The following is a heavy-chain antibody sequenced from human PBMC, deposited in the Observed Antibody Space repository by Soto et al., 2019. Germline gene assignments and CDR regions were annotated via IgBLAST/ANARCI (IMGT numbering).Heavy chain of an antibody. J-gene: IGHJ4*02. V-gene: IGHV3-23*01. CDR2: ISGSGGST. D-gene: IGHD2-15*01. CDR1: GFTFSSYA. CDR3: AKNGVYCSGGSCYSPYYFDY. Sequence: GGSLRLSCAATGFTFSSYAMGWVRQAPGKGLEWVSAISGSGGSTYYADSVKGRFTISRDNSKNTLYLQMNSLRAEDTAVYYCAKNGVYCSGGSCYSPYYFDYWGQGTLVTVSS.